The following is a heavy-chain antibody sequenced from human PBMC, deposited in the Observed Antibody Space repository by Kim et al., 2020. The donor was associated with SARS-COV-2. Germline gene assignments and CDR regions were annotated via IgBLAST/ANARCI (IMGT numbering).Heavy chain of an antibody. V-gene: IGHV4-59*08. Sequence: SETLSLTCTVSGGSISSYYWSWIRQPPGKGLEWIGYIYYSGSTNYNPSLKSRVTISVDTSKNQFSLKLSSVTAADTAVYYCARLGLGSHSSGHYYYYGMDVWGQGTTVTVSS. J-gene: IGHJ6*02. CDR2: IYYSGST. CDR3: ARLGLGSHSSGHYYYYGMDV. D-gene: IGHD6-25*01. CDR1: GGSISSYY.